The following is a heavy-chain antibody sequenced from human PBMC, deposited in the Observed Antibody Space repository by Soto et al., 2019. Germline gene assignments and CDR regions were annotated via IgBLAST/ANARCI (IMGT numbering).Heavy chain of an antibody. CDR3: AREYYYDSSGHSRSELDP. CDR2: IIPIFGTA. D-gene: IGHD3-22*01. CDR1: GGTFSSYA. J-gene: IGHJ5*02. V-gene: IGHV1-69*13. Sequence: SVKVSCKASGGTFSSYAISWVRQAPGQGLEWMGGIIPIFGTANYAQKFQGRVTITADESTSTAYMELSSLRSEDTAVYYCAREYYYDSSGHSRSELDPWGQGTLVTVPQ.